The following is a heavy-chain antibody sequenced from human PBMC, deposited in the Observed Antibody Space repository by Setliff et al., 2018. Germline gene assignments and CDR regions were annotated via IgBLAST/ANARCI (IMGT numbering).Heavy chain of an antibody. Sequence: SETLSLTCTVSGGSISSYYWSWIRQPTGKELEWMAYVYYTGDTYYNPSLKSRISISIDTSKNQFSLNLISVTAADTAVYYCAKDQPHKYDSSGSAPIDYWGQGTLVTVSS. CDR3: AKDQPHKYDSSGSAPIDY. D-gene: IGHD3-22*01. CDR2: VYYTGDT. V-gene: IGHV4-59*01. CDR1: GGSISSYY. J-gene: IGHJ4*02.